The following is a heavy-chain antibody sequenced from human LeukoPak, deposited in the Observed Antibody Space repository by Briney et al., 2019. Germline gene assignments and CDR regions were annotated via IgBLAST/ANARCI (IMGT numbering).Heavy chain of an antibody. J-gene: IGHJ3*02. CDR2: FDPEDGET. Sequence: GASVKVSCKVSGYTLTELSMHWVRQAPGKGLEWMGGFDPEDGETIYAQKFQGRVTMTEDTSTDTAYMELSSLRSEDTAVYYCATYMVRGKASFFDIWGQGTMVTVSS. D-gene: IGHD3-10*01. CDR1: GYTLTELS. CDR3: ATYMVRGKASFFDI. V-gene: IGHV1-24*01.